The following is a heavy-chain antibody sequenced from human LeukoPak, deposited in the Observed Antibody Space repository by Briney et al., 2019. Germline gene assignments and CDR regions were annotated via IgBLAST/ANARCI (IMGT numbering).Heavy chain of an antibody. Sequence: QTLSLTCAISGDSVSSNNAAWNWIRQSPWRGLEWLGRTYYRSKWYDDYAVSVKSRITINPDTSKNQFSLQLNSVTPEDTAVYYCARDLGRWAGSPYDYWGQGTLVTVSS. D-gene: IGHD6-19*01. J-gene: IGHJ4*02. CDR2: TYYRSKWYD. CDR1: GDSVSSNNAA. CDR3: ARDLGRWAGSPYDY. V-gene: IGHV6-1*01.